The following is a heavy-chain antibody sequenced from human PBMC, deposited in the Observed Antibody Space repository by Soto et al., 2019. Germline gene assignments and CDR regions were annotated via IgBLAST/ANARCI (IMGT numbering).Heavy chain of an antibody. D-gene: IGHD3-3*01. V-gene: IGHV4-59*01. CDR3: ARLSTPYYDFWSGYGAWFDP. CDR1: GGSINSYY. J-gene: IGHJ5*02. CDR2: IYYSGST. Sequence: PSETLSLTCTVSGGSINSYYWSWIRQPPGKGLEWIGYIYYSGSTNYNPSLKSRVTISVDTSKNQFSLKLSSVTAADTAVYYCARLSTPYYDFWSGYGAWFDPWGQGTLVTVSS.